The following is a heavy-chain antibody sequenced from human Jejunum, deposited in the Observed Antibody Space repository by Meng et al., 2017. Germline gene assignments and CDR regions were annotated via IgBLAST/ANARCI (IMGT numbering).Heavy chain of an antibody. D-gene: IGHD3-22*01. CDR3: ASSQSESSGYVPFDF. V-gene: IGHV4-38-2*01. CDR2: MYRSGNT. CDR1: GYSISNGYY. Sequence: GSLRLSCAVSGYSISNGYYWGWIRQPPGKGLEWIGTMYRSGNTYYNPSLQSRLTISLDTSKNQFSLTLSSVTAADTAVYYCASSQSESSGYVPFDFWGQGTLVTVSS. J-gene: IGHJ4*01.